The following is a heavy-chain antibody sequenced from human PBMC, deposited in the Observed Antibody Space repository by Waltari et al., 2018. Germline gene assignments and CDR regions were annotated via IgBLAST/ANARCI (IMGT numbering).Heavy chain of an antibody. D-gene: IGHD4-17*01. CDR1: GGYITSNYN. J-gene: IGHJ1*01. Sequence: QLQLQESGPGLVKPSETLSLPCPVSGGYITSNYNWGGIRQPPGKGLEWMGNMQYRGSTFYNPSLESRVTISLDTWKNQFSRRLSSVGAADTAVYFCGRIAFGDEGGYFQYWGQGTLVTVSS. CDR2: MQYRGST. CDR3: GRIAFGDEGGYFQY. V-gene: IGHV4-39*01.